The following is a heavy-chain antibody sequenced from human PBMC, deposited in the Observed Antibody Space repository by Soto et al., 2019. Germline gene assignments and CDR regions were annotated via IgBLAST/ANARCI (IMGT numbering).Heavy chain of an antibody. D-gene: IGHD1-7*01. CDR3: AKEAGTKGAYYYGMDV. CDR1: GFTFSSYA. J-gene: IGHJ6*02. Sequence: GESLKISCAASGFTFSSYAMSWVRQAPGKGLEWVSAISGSGGSTYYADSVKGRFTISRDNSKNTLYLQMNSLRAEDTAVYYCAKEAGTKGAYYYGMDVWGQGTTVTVSS. CDR2: ISGSGGST. V-gene: IGHV3-23*01.